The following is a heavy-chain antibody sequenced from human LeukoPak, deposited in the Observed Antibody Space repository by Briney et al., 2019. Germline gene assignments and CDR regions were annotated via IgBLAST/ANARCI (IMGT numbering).Heavy chain of an antibody. CDR2: IYTSGST. CDR3: AREGRGP. CDR1: GGSISSGSYY. D-gene: IGHD2-15*01. V-gene: IGHV4-61*02. Sequence: SETLSLTCTVSGGSISSGSYYWSWIRQPAGKGLEWIGRIYTSGSTNYNPSLKSRVTISVDTSKNQFSLKLSSVTAADTAVYYCAREGRGPWGQGTLVTVSS. J-gene: IGHJ5*02.